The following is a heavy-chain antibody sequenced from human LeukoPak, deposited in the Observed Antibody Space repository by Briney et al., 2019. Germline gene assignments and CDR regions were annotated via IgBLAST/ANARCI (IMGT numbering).Heavy chain of an antibody. CDR1: GFTFSSYE. J-gene: IGHJ6*02. D-gene: IGHD1-20*01. CDR2: ISSSCITI. CDR3: ARDVYNWNDGIDV. Sequence: GGPLRLSCAASGFTFSSYEMNWVRRAPGKGLGGGSYISSSCITIYNADSVKGRFTISRDNPNNSLYLPMNSLRADDTAVYYCARDVYNWNDGIDVWGQGTTVTVSS. V-gene: IGHV3-48*03.